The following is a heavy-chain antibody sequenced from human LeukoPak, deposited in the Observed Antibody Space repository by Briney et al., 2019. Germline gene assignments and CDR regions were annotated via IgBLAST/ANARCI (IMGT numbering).Heavy chain of an antibody. CDR1: GFTFSSYS. CDR2: IKQDGSEK. J-gene: IGHJ4*02. Sequence: PGGSLRLSCAASGFTFSSYSMNWVRQAPGKGLEWVANIKQDGSEKYYVDSVKGRFTISRDNAKNSLYLQMNSLRAEDTAVYYCARPMYDFWSGPLDLFDYWGQGTLVTVSS. D-gene: IGHD3-3*01. CDR3: ARPMYDFWSGPLDLFDY. V-gene: IGHV3-7*01.